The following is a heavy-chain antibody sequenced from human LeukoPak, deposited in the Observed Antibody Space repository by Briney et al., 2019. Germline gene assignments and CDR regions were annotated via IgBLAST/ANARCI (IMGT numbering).Heavy chain of an antibody. J-gene: IGHJ6*02. CDR2: ISGSGGST. CDR1: GFTFSSYW. D-gene: IGHD3-16*02. Sequence: GGSLRLSCAASGFTFSSYWMSWVRQAPGKGLEWVSAISGSGGSTYYADSVKGRFTISRDNSKNTLYLQMNSLRAEDTAVYYCAKDFYDYVWGSYRLPSRMDVWGQGTTVTVSS. CDR3: AKDFYDYVWGSYRLPSRMDV. V-gene: IGHV3-23*01.